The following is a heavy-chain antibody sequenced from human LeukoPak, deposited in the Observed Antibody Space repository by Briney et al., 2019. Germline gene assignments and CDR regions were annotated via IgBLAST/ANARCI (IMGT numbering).Heavy chain of an antibody. CDR1: GGTFSSYT. V-gene: IGHV1-69*04. Sequence: SVKVSCKASGGTFSSYTISWVRQAPGQGLEWMGRIIPILGIANYAQKFQGRVTITADKPTSTAYMELSSLRSEDTAVYYCARDGDFWSGYTDYWGQGTLVTVSS. CDR3: ARDGDFWSGYTDY. D-gene: IGHD3-3*01. J-gene: IGHJ4*02. CDR2: IIPILGIA.